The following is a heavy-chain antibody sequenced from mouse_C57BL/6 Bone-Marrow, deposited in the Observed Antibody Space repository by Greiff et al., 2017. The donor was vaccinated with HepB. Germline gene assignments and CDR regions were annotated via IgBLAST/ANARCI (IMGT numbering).Heavy chain of an antibody. V-gene: IGHV1-15*01. CDR1: GYTFTDYE. D-gene: IGHD1-1*01. J-gene: IGHJ1*03. Sequence: VKVVESGAELVRPGASVTLSCKASGYTFTDYEMPWVKQTPVHGLEWIGAIDPETGGTAYNQKFKGKAILTADKSSSTAYMELRSLTSEDSAVYYCTRSGGITTGYFDVWGTGTTVTVSS. CDR3: TRSGGITTGYFDV. CDR2: IDPETGGT.